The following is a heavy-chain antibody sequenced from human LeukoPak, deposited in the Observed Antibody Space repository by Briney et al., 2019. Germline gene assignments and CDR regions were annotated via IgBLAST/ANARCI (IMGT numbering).Heavy chain of an antibody. CDR1: GYSISRGYY. CDR3: ARAGWIITSGIDY. D-gene: IGHD3-10*01. CDR2: IYHIGST. Sequence: PSETLSLTCGVSGYSISRGYYWAWIRRPPGKGLEWIGTIYHIGSTYYTPSLGSRVTISVDTSKNEFSLHLKSVTAADTAVYYCARAGWIITSGIDYWGQGALVTVSS. J-gene: IGHJ4*02. V-gene: IGHV4-38-2*01.